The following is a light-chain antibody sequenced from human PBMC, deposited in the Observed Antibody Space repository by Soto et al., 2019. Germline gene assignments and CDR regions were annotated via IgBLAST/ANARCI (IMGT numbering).Light chain of an antibody. Sequence: EIVMMQSPATLSVSPGERATLSCRASQSVSSNLAWYQQKPGQAPRLLIYGASTRATGIPARFSGSGSGTEFTLTISSLQSEDFAVYYCQQYHNWPPRTFGQGTKVEIK. J-gene: IGKJ1*01. V-gene: IGKV3-15*01. CDR3: QQYHNWPPRT. CDR1: QSVSSN. CDR2: GAS.